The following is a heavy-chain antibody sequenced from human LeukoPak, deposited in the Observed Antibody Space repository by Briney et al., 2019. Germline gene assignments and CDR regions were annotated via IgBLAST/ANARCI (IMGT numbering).Heavy chain of an antibody. J-gene: IGHJ4*02. V-gene: IGHV1-69*06. CDR3: ARVYYYDSSGYPYYFDY. Sequence: ASVKVSCKASGGTFSSYAISWVRQAPGQGLEWMGGIIPIFGTANYAQKFQGRVTITADKSTSTAYMELSSLRSEDTAVYYCARVYYYDSSGYPYYFDYWGQGTLVTVSS. CDR2: IIPIFGTA. CDR1: GGTFSSYA. D-gene: IGHD3-22*01.